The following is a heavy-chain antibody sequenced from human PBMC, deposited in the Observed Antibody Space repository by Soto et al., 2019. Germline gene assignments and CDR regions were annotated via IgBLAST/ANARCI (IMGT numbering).Heavy chain of an antibody. Sequence: LRLSCAASGFTFSRYAIHWVRQAPGKGLEWVAVISRDGSNKYYVDSVKGRFTISRDNSKNTLYLQMNSLRDEDTAVYYRARSRNSAVADSFDFWGQGTLVTVSS. CDR2: ISRDGSNK. CDR3: ARSRNSAVADSFDF. D-gene: IGHD3-10*01. J-gene: IGHJ4*02. CDR1: GFTFSRYA. V-gene: IGHV3-30*04.